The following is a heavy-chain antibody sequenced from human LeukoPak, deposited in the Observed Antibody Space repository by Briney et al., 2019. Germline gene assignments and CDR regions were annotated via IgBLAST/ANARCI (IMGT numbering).Heavy chain of an antibody. CDR1: GGSFSGYY. J-gene: IGHJ4*02. D-gene: IGHD3-10*01. CDR2: INHSGST. CDR3: ARDHGEEGGYHFDY. V-gene: IGHV4-34*01. Sequence: SETLSLTCAVYGGSFSGYYWSWIRQPPGKGLEWIGEINHSGSTNYNPSLKSRVTISVDTSKNQFSLKLSSVTAADTAVHYCARDHGEEGGYHFDYWGQGTLVTVSS.